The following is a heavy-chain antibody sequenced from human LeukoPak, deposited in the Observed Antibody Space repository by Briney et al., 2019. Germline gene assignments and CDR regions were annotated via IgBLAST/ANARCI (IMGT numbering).Heavy chain of an antibody. D-gene: IGHD6-13*01. CDR2: INSDGSWT. V-gene: IGHV3-74*01. CDR3: AKVPRQHDNWFDP. Sequence: PGGSLRLSCAASGNYWMHWVRQAPGKGLVWVSHINSDGSWTSYADSVKGRFTISKDNAKNSLYLQMNSLRAEDTAVYYCAKVPRQHDNWFDPWGQGTLVTVSS. CDR1: GNYW. J-gene: IGHJ5*02.